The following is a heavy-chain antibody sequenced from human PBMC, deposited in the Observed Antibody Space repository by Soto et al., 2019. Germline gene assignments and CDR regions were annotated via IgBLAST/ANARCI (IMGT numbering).Heavy chain of an antibody. CDR2: IRSKANSYAT. Sequence: EVQLVESGGGLAQPGGSLKLSCAASGFTFSGSAMHWVRQASGKGLEWVGRIRSKANSYATAYAASVKGRFTIPRDDSKNAAYLQMNSLKTEDTDVYYCTRQDYWGQGTLVTVSS. CDR3: TRQDY. CDR1: GFTFSGSA. V-gene: IGHV3-73*02. J-gene: IGHJ4*02.